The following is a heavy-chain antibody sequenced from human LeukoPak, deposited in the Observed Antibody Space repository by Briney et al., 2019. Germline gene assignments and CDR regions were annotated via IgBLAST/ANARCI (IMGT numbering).Heavy chain of an antibody. CDR3: ARAGGTRGIEGIPLRGDAFDI. V-gene: IGHV1-8*01. CDR2: MNPNSGST. J-gene: IGHJ3*02. CDR1: GYTFTSYD. Sequence: ASVKVSCKASGYTFTSYDINWVRQATGQGLEWMGWMNPNSGSTGYAQKFQGRVTMTRNTSISTAYMELSSLRSEDTAVYYCARAGGTRGIEGIPLRGDAFDIWGQGTMVTVS. D-gene: IGHD1-26*01.